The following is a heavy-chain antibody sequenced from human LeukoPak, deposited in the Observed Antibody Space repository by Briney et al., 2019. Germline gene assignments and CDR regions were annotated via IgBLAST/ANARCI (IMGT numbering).Heavy chain of an antibody. Sequence: ASVKVSCKASGYTFTSYYMHWVRQAPGQGLEWMGIINPSGGSTSYAQKFQGRVTITADKSTSTAYMELSSLRSEDTAVYYCARLAAAGRRNFDYWGQGTLVTVSS. J-gene: IGHJ4*02. CDR2: INPSGGST. CDR3: ARLAAAGRRNFDY. V-gene: IGHV1-46*01. D-gene: IGHD6-13*01. CDR1: GYTFTSYY.